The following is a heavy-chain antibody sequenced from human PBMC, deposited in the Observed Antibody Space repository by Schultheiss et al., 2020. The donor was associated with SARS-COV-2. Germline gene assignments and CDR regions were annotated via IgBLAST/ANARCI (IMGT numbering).Heavy chain of an antibody. D-gene: IGHD2-2*02. CDR3: ARVGGYCSSTSCYIHYYYYMDV. CDR2: MNPNSGNT. CDR1: GYTFTSYD. Sequence: ASVKVSCKASGYTFTSYDINWVRQATGQGLEWMGWMNPNSGNTGYAQKFQGRVTMTRNTSISTAYMELRSLRSEDTAVYYCARVGGYCSSTSCYIHYYYYMDVWGIGPTVTVSS. V-gene: IGHV1-8*01. J-gene: IGHJ6*03.